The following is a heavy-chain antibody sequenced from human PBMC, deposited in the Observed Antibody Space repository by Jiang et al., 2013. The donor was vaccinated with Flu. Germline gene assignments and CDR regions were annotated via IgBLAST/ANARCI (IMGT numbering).Heavy chain of an antibody. J-gene: IGHJ3*02. Sequence: GLVQPGGSLRLSCVASGFTFRNYEMNWVRQAPGKGLEWVAYIISSGSTIYYADSVKGRFTISRDNAKDSLYLHMNSLRAEDTAVYYCARDNNDGDAYDIWGQGTMVSVSS. CDR2: IISSGSTI. V-gene: IGHV3-48*03. CDR3: ARDNNDGDAYDI. CDR1: GFTFRNYE. D-gene: IGHD2-8*01.